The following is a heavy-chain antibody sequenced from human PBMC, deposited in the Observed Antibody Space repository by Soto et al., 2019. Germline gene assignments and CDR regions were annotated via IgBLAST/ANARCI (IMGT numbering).Heavy chain of an antibody. J-gene: IGHJ4*02. CDR3: ARAISGYVT. CDR1: GISYTTYA. CDR2: INAGNGDT. Sequence: VQLVQSGAEVKKPGASVRISCTASGISYTTYAIHWVRQAPGQGLEWMGWINAGNGDTRYSQRFQGRVTLTRDTSPTTTYMDLSSLRSEDTSIYYRARAISGYVTWGQGTLVTVSS. V-gene: IGHV1-3*01. D-gene: IGHD5-12*01.